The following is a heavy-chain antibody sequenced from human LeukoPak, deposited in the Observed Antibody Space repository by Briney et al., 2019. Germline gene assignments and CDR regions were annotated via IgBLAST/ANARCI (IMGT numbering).Heavy chain of an antibody. D-gene: IGHD2-15*01. CDR2: ISSSSSTI. CDR1: GFTFSSYS. Sequence: GGSLRLSCAASGFTFSSYSMNWVRQAPGKGLEWVSYISSSSSTISYADSVKGRFTISRDNAKNSLYLQMNSLRDEDAAVYYCATESPTLRSGEGGYFDYWGQGTLVTVSS. CDR3: ATESPTLRSGEGGYFDY. V-gene: IGHV3-48*02. J-gene: IGHJ4*02.